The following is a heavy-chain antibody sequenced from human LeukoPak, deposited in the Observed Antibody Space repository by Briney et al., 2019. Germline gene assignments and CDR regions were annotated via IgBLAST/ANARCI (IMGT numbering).Heavy chain of an antibody. CDR2: ISYDGSNK. V-gene: IGHV3-30*18. Sequence: GGSLRLSCAASGFTFSSYGMHWVRQAPGKGLEWVAVISYDGSNKYYADSVKGRFTISRDNSKNTLYLQMNSLRAEDTAVYYCAKDRDDSSGYYFYFDYWGQGTLVTVSS. J-gene: IGHJ4*02. CDR1: GFTFSSYG. CDR3: AKDRDDSSGYYFYFDY. D-gene: IGHD3-22*01.